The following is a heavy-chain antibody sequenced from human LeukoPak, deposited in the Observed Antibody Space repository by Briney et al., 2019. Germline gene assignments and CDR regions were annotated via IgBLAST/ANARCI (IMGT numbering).Heavy chain of an antibody. CDR1: GFTFSSHV. J-gene: IGHJ6*03. Sequence: GGSLRLSCSASGFTFSSHVMHWVRQTPGKGLEWVAMIYFDGANKYYADSVKGRFIISRDNSKNTLYLQMHSLRVEDTALYYCAKPPGTYPVDSFYMDVWGRGTTVTVSS. V-gene: IGHV3-33*03. CDR2: IYFDGANK. CDR3: AKPPGTYPVDSFYMDV. D-gene: IGHD1-26*01.